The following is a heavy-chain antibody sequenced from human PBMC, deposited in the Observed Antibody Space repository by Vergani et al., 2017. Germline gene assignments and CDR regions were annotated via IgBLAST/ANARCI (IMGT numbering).Heavy chain of an antibody. CDR1: GYTFTGYY. D-gene: IGHD6-19*01. CDR3: SRARYSSGWYDGSY. Sequence: QVQLVQSGAEVKKPGASVKVSCKASGYTFTGYYMHWARQAPGQGLEWMGGIIPIFGAANYAQKFQGRVTITADESTSTAYMGLSSLRSEDTAVYYCSRARYSSGWYDGSYWGQGTLVTVAS. V-gene: IGHV1-69*01. CDR2: IIPIFGAA. J-gene: IGHJ4*02.